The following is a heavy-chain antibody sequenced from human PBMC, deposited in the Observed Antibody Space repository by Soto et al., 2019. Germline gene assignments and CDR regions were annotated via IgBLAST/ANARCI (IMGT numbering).Heavy chain of an antibody. J-gene: IGHJ5*02. V-gene: IGHV4-59*01. Sequence: AGTLCITCTISGGSISIYYWSWIRQPPGRGLEWIGYIYYSGSTNYNPSLKSRVTISVDTSKNQFSLKLSSVTAADTALYYCARVIGYCSGGSCNWFDPWGQGTLFTVSS. D-gene: IGHD2-15*01. CDR3: ARVIGYCSGGSCNWFDP. CDR1: GGSISIYY. CDR2: IYYSGST.